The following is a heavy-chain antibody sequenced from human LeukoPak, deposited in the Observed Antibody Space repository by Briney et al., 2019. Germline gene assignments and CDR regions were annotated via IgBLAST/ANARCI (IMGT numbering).Heavy chain of an antibody. CDR3: ARGSGYYYGNFDY. D-gene: IGHD3-22*01. V-gene: IGHV1-24*01. Sequence: GASVKVSCKASGYTFTGYYMHWVRQAPGKGLEWMGGFDPEDGETIYAQKFQGRVTMTEDTSTDTAYMELSSLRSEDTAVYYCARGSGYYYGNFDYWGQGTLVTVSS. J-gene: IGHJ4*02. CDR1: GYTFTGYY. CDR2: FDPEDGET.